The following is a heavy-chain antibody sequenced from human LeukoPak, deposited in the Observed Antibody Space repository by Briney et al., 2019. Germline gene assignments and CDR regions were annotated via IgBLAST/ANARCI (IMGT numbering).Heavy chain of an antibody. CDR3: ARGWDIVVVVAATHFDY. CDR1: GGSFSGYY. D-gene: IGHD2-15*01. V-gene: IGHV4-34*01. CDR2: INHSGST. J-gene: IGHJ4*02. Sequence: SETLSLTCAVYGGSFSGYYWSWIRQPPGKGLEWIGEINHSGSTNYNPSLKSRVTISVDTSKNQFSLKLSSVTAADTAVYYCARGWDIVVVVAATHFDYWGQGTLVTVSS.